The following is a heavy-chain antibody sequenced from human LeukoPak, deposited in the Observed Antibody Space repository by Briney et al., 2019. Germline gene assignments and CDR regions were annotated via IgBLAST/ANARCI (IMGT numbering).Heavy chain of an antibody. CDR1: GGSIISYY. Sequence: SETLSLNCTVSGGSIISYYWSWIRQPAGRGLEWIGRIYTSGTTNYNPSLRSRVTMSVDTSKNQVSLKLTSVTAADTAVYYCAGRVYPHYHYSMDVWGKWTTVTVSS. D-gene: IGHD5/OR15-5a*01. J-gene: IGHJ6*03. V-gene: IGHV4-4*07. CDR3: AGRVYPHYHYSMDV. CDR2: IYTSGTT.